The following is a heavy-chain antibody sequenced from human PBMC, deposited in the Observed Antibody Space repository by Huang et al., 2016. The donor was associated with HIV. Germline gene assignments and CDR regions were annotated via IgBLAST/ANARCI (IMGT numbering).Heavy chain of an antibody. V-gene: IGHV7-4-1*02. Sequence: QVQLVQSGSELKKPGASVRVSCKSSGYDFTTYVMNWVRQAPGQGLEWLEWINTNDGRPKDAQGVPGRVCFSFEASVSSAYLEITGLKPEDTAVYFCAADLAVSVYAGDYWGQGSLVTVSA. D-gene: IGHD6-19*01. CDR3: AADLAVSVYAGDY. CDR2: INTNDGRP. J-gene: IGHJ4*02. CDR1: GYDFTTYV.